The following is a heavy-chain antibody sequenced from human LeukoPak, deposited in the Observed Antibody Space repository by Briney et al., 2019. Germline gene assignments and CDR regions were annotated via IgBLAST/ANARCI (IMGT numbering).Heavy chain of an antibody. CDR3: ARHGTSSSNWYFDY. V-gene: IGHV5-51*01. J-gene: IGHJ4*02. Sequence: GESLKISWKGSGSTFSSYWIGWVRPLPGKVLEWMGIISPGDSDTIYSPSFQGQVTVSADKSISTAYLQWSSLKASDTAMYYCARHGTSSSNWYFDYWGQGTLVTVSS. CDR2: ISPGDSDT. D-gene: IGHD6-13*01. CDR1: GSTFSSYW.